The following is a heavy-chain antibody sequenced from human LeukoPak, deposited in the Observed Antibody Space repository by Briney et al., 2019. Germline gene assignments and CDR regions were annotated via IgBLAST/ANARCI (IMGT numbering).Heavy chain of an antibody. J-gene: IGHJ4*02. V-gene: IGHV3-74*01. D-gene: IGHD4-17*01. CDR2: INSDGSST. CDR1: GFTFSSYW. Sequence: GGSLRLSCAASGFTFSSYWMHWVRQAPGKGLVWVSRINSDGSSTSYADSVKGRFTISRDNAKNTLYMKMNSLRAEDTAVYYCARDPRDYGDYGGGYFDYWGQGTLVTVSS. CDR3: ARDPRDYGDYGGGYFDY.